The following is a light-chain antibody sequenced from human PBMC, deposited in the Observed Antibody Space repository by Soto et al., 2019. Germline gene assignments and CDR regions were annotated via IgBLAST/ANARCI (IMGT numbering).Light chain of an antibody. CDR2: DVN. CDR3: YSYAGSSYV. V-gene: IGLV2-11*01. Sequence: QSVLTQPRSVSGSPGQSVTISCTGTSSDVGGYNYVSWYQQHPGKAPKLMIYDVNKRPSGVPDRFSGSKSGNTASLTISGLQAEDEADYYCYSYAGSSYVFGTGTQLTVL. CDR1: SSDVGGYNY. J-gene: IGLJ1*01.